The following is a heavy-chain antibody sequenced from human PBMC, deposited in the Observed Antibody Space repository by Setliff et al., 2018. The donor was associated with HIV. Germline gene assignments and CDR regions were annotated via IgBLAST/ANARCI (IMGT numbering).Heavy chain of an antibody. D-gene: IGHD6-6*01. J-gene: IGHJ5*01. CDR3: AREYSEAAPHFDS. CDR2: ISWSGITT. CDR1: GFNFADYG. Sequence: PGGSLRLSCIVSGFNFADYGMSWVRQVPGKGLEWVAGISWSGITTTYADSVKGRFTIFRDNAKNSLYMQMNTLGAEDTAFYYCAREYSEAAPHFDSWGQGTLVTVS. V-gene: IGHV3-20*04.